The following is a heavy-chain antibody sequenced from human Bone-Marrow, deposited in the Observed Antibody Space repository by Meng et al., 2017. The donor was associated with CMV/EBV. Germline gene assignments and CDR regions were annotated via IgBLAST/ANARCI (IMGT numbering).Heavy chain of an antibody. CDR2: IIPILGIA. Sequence: SVKVSCKASGGTFSSYAISWVRQAPGQGLEWMGGIIPILGIANYAQKFQGRVTITADKSTSTAYMELSSLRSEDTAVYYCARGSTFWSGEGLLDVWGQGTTVTVPS. J-gene: IGHJ6*02. CDR3: ARGSTFWSGEGLLDV. D-gene: IGHD3-3*01. CDR1: GGTFSSYA. V-gene: IGHV1-69*10.